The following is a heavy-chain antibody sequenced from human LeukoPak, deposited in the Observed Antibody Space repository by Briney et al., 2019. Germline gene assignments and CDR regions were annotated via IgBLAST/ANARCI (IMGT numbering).Heavy chain of an antibody. CDR3: ARAGYTVTHYYYYYYMDV. V-gene: IGHV3-7*01. J-gene: IGHJ6*03. CDR2: IKQDGSEK. CDR1: GFTFSSYW. Sequence: GGSLRLSCAASGFTFSSYWMSWVRQAPGKGLEWVANIKQDGSEKYYVDSVKGRFTISRDNAKNSLYLQMNSLRAEDTAVYYCARAGYTVTHYYYYYYMDVWGKGTTVTVPS. D-gene: IGHD4-17*01.